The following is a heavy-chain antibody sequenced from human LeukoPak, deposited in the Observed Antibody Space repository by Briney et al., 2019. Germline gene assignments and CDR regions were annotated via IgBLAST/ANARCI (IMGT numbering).Heavy chain of an antibody. J-gene: IGHJ4*02. Sequence: GRSLRLSCAASGFTFSSYAMHWVRQAPGKGLEWVAVISYDGSNKYYADSVKGRLTISRDNSKNTLYLQMNSLRAEDTAVYYCARVSRRAPHFDYWGQGTLVTVSS. CDR1: GFTFSSYA. CDR3: ARVSRRAPHFDY. CDR2: ISYDGSNK. V-gene: IGHV3-30*04.